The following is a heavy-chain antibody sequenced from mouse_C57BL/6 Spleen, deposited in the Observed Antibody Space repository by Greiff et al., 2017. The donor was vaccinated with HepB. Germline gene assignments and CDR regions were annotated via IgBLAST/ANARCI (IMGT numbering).Heavy chain of an antibody. CDR2: IDPSDSYT. CDR3: ARGTTIVTTCAMDY. Sequence: QVQLQQPGAELVKPGASVKLSCKASGYTFTSYWMQWVKQRPGQGLEWIGEIDPSDSYTNYNQKFKGKATLTVDTSSSTAYMQLSSLTSEDSAVYYCARGTTIVTTCAMDYWGQGTSVTVSS. V-gene: IGHV1-50*01. J-gene: IGHJ4*01. CDR1: GYTFTSYW. D-gene: IGHD2-5*01.